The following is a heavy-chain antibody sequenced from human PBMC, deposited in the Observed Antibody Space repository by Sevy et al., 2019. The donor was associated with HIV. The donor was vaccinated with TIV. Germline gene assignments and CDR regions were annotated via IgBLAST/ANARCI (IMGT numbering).Heavy chain of an antibody. V-gene: IGHV3-23*01. CDR2: INNGGST. Sequence: GGSLRLSCGASGFTFSNYAMSWVRQAPGKGPEWVSGINNGGSTYYADSVKGRFTISTDNSKKMVFLQMNSLRAEDTAVYYCASGDRTMITDLDYWGQRALVTVSS. CDR3: ASGDRTMITDLDY. J-gene: IGHJ4*02. D-gene: IGHD3-16*01. CDR1: GFTFSNYA.